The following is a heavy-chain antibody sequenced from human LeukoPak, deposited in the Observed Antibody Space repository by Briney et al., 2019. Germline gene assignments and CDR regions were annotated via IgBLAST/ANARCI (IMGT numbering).Heavy chain of an antibody. J-gene: IGHJ4*02. CDR3: AKAGGINSSWYPKYYFDY. V-gene: IGHV3-23*01. D-gene: IGHD6-13*01. CDR2: ISGSGNRT. Sequence: PGGSLRLSCAASGFTFSSYAMSWVRQAPGKGLEWVSGISGSGNRTYYGDSVKGRFTISRDNSKNTLYLQMNSLRAEDTAVYYCAKAGGINSSWYPKYYFDYWGQGTLVTVSS. CDR1: GFTFSSYA.